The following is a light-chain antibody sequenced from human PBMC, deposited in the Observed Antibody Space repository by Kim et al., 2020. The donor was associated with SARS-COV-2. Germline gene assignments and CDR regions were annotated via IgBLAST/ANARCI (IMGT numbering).Light chain of an antibody. V-gene: IGKV1-39*01. Sequence: DVQMIQSPSSLSASVGDRVTITCRTSRTIYSYLNWYQQKPGKAPKLLIYTASSLQSGVPSRFSGSGSGTDFTLTISSLQPGDVATYYCQQNSETPLTFGGGTKVDIK. CDR3: QQNSETPLT. CDR1: RTIYSY. CDR2: TAS. J-gene: IGKJ4*01.